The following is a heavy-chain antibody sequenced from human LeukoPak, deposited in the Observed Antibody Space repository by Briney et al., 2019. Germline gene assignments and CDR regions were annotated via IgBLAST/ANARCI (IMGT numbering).Heavy chain of an antibody. V-gene: IGHV2-5*01. CDR1: GFSLSTSGVG. CDR2: IYWNDDK. CDR3: AHLDSSGFYPNFDY. D-gene: IGHD3-22*01. J-gene: IGHJ4*02. Sequence: SGPTLVKPTQTLTLTCTFSGFSLSTSGVGVGWIRQPPGKALEWLALIYWNDDKRYSPSLKSRLTITKDTSKNQVVLTMTNMDPVGTATYYCAHLDSSGFYPNFDYWGKGNLVTVSS.